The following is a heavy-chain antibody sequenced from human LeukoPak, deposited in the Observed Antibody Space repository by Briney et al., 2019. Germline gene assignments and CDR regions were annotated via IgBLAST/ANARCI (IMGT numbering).Heavy chain of an antibody. CDR2: ISSSSSYI. Sequence: GGALRLSCAASGFTFSSYSMNWVRQAPGKGLEWVSSISSSSSYIYYADSVKGRFTISRDNAKNSLYLQMNSLRAEDTAVYYCAREMLAAVAAQSWGQGTLVTVSS. CDR1: GFTFSSYS. V-gene: IGHV3-21*01. CDR3: AREMLAAVAAQS. D-gene: IGHD6-19*01. J-gene: IGHJ5*02.